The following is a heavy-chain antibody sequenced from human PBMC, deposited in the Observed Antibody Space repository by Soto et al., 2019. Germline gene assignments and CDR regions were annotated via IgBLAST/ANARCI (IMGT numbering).Heavy chain of an antibody. J-gene: IGHJ4*02. D-gene: IGHD5-12*01. CDR2: IYHSGTT. V-gene: IGHV4-4*02. Sequence: QVQLQESGPGLVKPSGTLSLTCAVSSGSISSSKWWRWVRQPPGKGLEWIGEIYHSGTTNYNPSLKGWVTMTVDESKNQFSLKLSSVTAADTAVYYCARTRGYSGYAKKFDYWGQGTLVTVSS. CDR3: ARTRGYSGYAKKFDY. CDR1: SGSISSSKW.